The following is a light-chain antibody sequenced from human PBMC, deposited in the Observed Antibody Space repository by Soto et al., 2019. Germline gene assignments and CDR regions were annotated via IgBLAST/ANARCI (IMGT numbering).Light chain of an antibody. J-gene: IGKJ5*01. CDR2: AAS. Sequence: DIQMTQSPSSVSAHGGTIATMTRRASQTLNNYLTWFQQKPGKAPKVLIYAASTLQSGVPSRFSGSGSGTEFTLTISSLQPEDFATYYCQQSYSTLPISFGQGTRLEIK. CDR3: QQSYSTLPIS. V-gene: IGKV1-39*01. CDR1: QTLNNY.